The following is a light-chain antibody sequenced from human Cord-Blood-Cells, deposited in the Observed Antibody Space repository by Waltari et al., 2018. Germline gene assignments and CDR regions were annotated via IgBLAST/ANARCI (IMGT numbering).Light chain of an antibody. CDR1: SSDVGGYNY. V-gene: IGLV2-11*01. J-gene: IGLJ3*02. CDR3: CSYAGSYTWV. CDR2: DVS. Sequence: QSALTQPRPVSGSPGQEVTIPCTGTSSDVGGYNYVSWYQQHPGKAPKLMIYDVSKRPSGVPDRFSGSKSGNTASLTISGLQAEDEADYYCCSYAGSYTWVFGGGTKLTVL.